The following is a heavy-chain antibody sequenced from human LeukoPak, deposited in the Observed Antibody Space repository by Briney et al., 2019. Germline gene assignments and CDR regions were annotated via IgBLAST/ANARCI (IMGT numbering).Heavy chain of an antibody. D-gene: IGHD6-13*01. Sequence: SETLSLTCAVYGGSFSGYYWSWIRQLPGKGLGWIGEINHSGSTNYNPSLKSRVTISVDTSKNQFSLKLSSATAADTAVYYCARVSGSSWFRAIDYWGQGTLVTVSS. CDR1: GGSFSGYY. J-gene: IGHJ4*02. V-gene: IGHV4-34*01. CDR3: ARVSGSSWFRAIDY. CDR2: INHSGST.